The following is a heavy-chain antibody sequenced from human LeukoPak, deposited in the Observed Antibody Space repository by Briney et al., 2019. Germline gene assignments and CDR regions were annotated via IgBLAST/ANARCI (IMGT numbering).Heavy chain of an antibody. V-gene: IGHV4-59*01. Sequence: SETLSLTCTVSGGSISSYYWSWIRQPPGKGLEWIGYIYYSGSTNYNPSLKSRVTISVDTSKNQFPLKLSSVTAADTAVYYCARVDCSSTSCYRRYYYMDVWGKGTTVTVSS. CDR3: ARVDCSSTSCYRRYYYMDV. CDR1: GGSISSYY. CDR2: IYYSGST. J-gene: IGHJ6*03. D-gene: IGHD2-2*02.